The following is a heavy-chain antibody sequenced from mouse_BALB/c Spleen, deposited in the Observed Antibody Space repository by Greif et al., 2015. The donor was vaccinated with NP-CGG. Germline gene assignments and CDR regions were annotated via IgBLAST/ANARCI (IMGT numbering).Heavy chain of an antibody. CDR2: INPSTGYT. D-gene: IGHD2-2*01. Sequence: QVQLQQSGAELAKPGASVKMSCKASGYTFTSYWMHWVKQRPGQGLEWIGYINPSTGYTEYNQKFKDKATLTADKSSSTSYMQLSSLTSEDSAVYYCARTDYGYDPWFAYWGQGTLVTVSA. J-gene: IGHJ3*01. CDR1: GYTFTSYW. V-gene: IGHV1-7*01. CDR3: ARTDYGYDPWFAY.